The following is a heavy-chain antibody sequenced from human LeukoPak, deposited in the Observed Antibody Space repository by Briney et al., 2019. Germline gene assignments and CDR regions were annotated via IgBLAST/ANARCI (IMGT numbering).Heavy chain of an antibody. CDR2: SRNRANSHTT. Sequence: GGSLRLSCAASGFTLSDQFMAWVRQAPGKGLEWIGRSRNRANSHTTEYAASVKGRFTVSRDDSGNLMYLQMNSLKIEDTAVYFCTRDGGSSGNTAFDIWGQGTEVTVSS. J-gene: IGHJ3*02. CDR3: TRDGGSSGNTAFDI. V-gene: IGHV3-72*01. D-gene: IGHD6-19*01. CDR1: GFTLSDQF.